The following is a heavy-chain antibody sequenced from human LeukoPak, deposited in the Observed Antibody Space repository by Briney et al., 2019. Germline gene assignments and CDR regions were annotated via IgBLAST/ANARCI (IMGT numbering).Heavy chain of an antibody. J-gene: IGHJ4*02. D-gene: IGHD3-10*01. CDR1: GFSFNNYG. Sequence: GGSLRLSCAASGFSFNNYGMHWVRQAPGKGLEWVAVIWYDAYNDFYAESVKGRFTISRDNSKNTLYLQMDSLRAEDTAVYYCARVGWYYGSGSPEQDYWGQGTLVTVSS. V-gene: IGHV3-33*01. CDR2: IWYDAYND. CDR3: ARVGWYYGSGSPEQDY.